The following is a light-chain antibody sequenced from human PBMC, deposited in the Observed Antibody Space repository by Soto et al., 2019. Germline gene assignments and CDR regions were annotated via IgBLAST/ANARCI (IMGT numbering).Light chain of an antibody. V-gene: IGLV1-51*01. J-gene: IGLJ3*02. CDR3: GAWYASLSAGV. CDR1: RSNIGNNF. Sequence: QSALTQPPSVSAAPGQNVTISCSGRRSNIGNNFVSWYQQLPGTAPKLLISENNKRPSGIPDRFSGSKSGTSATLGITGLQTGDEADYYCGAWYASLSAGVFGGGTKLTVL. CDR2: ENN.